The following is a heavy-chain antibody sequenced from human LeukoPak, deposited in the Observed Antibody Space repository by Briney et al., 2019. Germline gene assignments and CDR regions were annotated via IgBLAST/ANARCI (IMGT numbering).Heavy chain of an antibody. D-gene: IGHD3-22*01. Sequence: SETLSLTCTVSGGPISSYYWSWIRQPPGKGLEWIGYIHDSGDTSYNPSLKSRVTISVDTSKNHFSLKLSSVTAADTAVYYCARDWDDSSSRLFDYWGQGTLVSVSS. J-gene: IGHJ4*02. CDR3: ARDWDDSSSRLFDY. V-gene: IGHV4-59*01. CDR1: GGPISSYY. CDR2: IHDSGDT.